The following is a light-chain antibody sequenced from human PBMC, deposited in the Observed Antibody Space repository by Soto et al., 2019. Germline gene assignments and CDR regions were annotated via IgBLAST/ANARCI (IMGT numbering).Light chain of an antibody. V-gene: IGKV3-15*01. CDR3: QQYNNWPPT. CDR2: GAS. J-gene: IGKJ4*01. CDR1: QSVSSN. Sequence: EIVMTQSPATLSVSPGERATLSCRASQSVSSNLAWYQQKPGQAPRLLIYGASTRATGIPAWFSGSGSGTEFTLTISSLQSEDFAVYYCQQYNNWPPTFGGGTKVEIK.